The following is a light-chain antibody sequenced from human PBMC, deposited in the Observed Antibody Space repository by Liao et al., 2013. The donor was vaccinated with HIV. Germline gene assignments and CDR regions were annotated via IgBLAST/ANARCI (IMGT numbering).Light chain of an antibody. CDR2: QDS. Sequence: SYELTRPPSVSVFPGQTASITCSGNRLGEKFVAWYQQRPGQSPVVVIYQDSKRPSGIPERFSGSNSGNTATLTISGTQAMDEADYYCQAWDSSTLFGGGTKLTVL. CDR3: QAWDSSTL. CDR1: RLGEKF. V-gene: IGLV3-1*01. J-gene: IGLJ2*01.